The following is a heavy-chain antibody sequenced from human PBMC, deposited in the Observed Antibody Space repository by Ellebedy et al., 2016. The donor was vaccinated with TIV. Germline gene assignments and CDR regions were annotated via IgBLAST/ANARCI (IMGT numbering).Heavy chain of an antibody. Sequence: KVSCXGSGYSFTSYWIGWVRQMPGKGLEWMGIIYPGDSDTRYSPSFQGQVTISADKSISTAYLQWSSLKASDTAMYYCASVDTAMTQFDYWGQGTLVTVSS. CDR2: IYPGDSDT. CDR1: GYSFTSYW. V-gene: IGHV5-51*01. J-gene: IGHJ4*02. CDR3: ASVDTAMTQFDY. D-gene: IGHD5-18*01.